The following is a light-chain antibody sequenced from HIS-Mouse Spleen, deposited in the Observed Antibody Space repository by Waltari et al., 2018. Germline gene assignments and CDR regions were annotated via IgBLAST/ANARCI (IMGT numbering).Light chain of an antibody. CDR2: RNN. J-gene: IGLJ1*01. CDR3: AAWDDSLSGYV. CDR1: SSNIGSNY. V-gene: IGLV1-47*01. Sequence: QSVLTQPPSASGTPGQRVTISCSGSSSNIGSNYVYWYQQLPGTAPKPLIYRNNTRPSGVPDRFSGSKSGTSASLAISGLRSEDEADYYCAAWDDSLSGYVFGTGTKVTVL.